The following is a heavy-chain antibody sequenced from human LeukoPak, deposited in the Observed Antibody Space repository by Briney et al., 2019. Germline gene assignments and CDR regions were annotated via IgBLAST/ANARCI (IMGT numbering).Heavy chain of an antibody. Sequence: SETLSLTCTVSGASISSSSYYWGWIRQPPGKGLEWIGSIYYSGSTYYNPSLKSRVTISVDTSKNQFSLKLSSVTAADTAVYYCARGGGYSYAPPHYWGQGTLVTVSS. CDR1: GASISSSSYY. CDR2: IYYSGST. V-gene: IGHV4-39*07. J-gene: IGHJ4*02. CDR3: ARGGGYSYAPPHY. D-gene: IGHD5-18*01.